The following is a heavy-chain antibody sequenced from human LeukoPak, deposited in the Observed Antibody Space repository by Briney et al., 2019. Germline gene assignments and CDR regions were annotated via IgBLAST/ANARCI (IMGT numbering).Heavy chain of an antibody. D-gene: IGHD3-22*01. Sequence: SVKVSCTASGGTFSSYAISWVRQAPGQGLEWMGGIIPIFGTANYAQKFQGRVTITADESTSTAYMELSSLRSEDTAVYYCATPRPDSSGYYYVFDYWGQGTLVTVSS. V-gene: IGHV1-69*01. CDR2: IIPIFGTA. CDR3: ATPRPDSSGYYYVFDY. CDR1: GGTFSSYA. J-gene: IGHJ4*02.